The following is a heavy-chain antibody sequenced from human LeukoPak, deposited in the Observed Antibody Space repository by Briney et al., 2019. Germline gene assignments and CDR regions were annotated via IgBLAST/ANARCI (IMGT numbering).Heavy chain of an antibody. V-gene: IGHV3-23*01. D-gene: IGHD3-22*01. CDR3: AKTNGYYDY. CDR2: ISGSGGNT. J-gene: IGHJ4*02. CDR1: GFTFSSYG. Sequence: GGSLRLSCAASGFTFSSYGMSWVRQAPGKGLEWVSSISGSGGNTYYADSVKGRFTIPRDNSKSTVYLQMNSLRAEDTAVYHCAKTNGYYDYWGQGTLVTVSS.